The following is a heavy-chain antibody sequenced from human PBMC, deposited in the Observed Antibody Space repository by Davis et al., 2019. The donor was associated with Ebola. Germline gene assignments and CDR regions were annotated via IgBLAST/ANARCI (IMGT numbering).Heavy chain of an antibody. V-gene: IGHV4-61*08. Sequence: PSETLSLTCAVSGGSISSGGYSWSWIRQPPGKGLEWIGEINYSGSTTYSPSLKSRVTISVDTSKNQFSLKLSSVTAADTAVYYCASTRRDGYNFAFDIWGQGTMVTVSS. CDR3: ASTRRDGYNFAFDI. CDR1: GGSISSGGYS. CDR2: INYSGST. D-gene: IGHD5-24*01. J-gene: IGHJ3*02.